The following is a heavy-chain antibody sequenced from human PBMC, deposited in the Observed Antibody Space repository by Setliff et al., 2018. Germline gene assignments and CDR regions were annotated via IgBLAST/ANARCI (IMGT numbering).Heavy chain of an antibody. V-gene: IGHV1-69*05. J-gene: IGHJ6*03. Sequence: GASVKVSCKASGYTFTNYGITWVRQAPGQGLEWMGGIIPIFGTTSYARQFQGRVTIITDESTSTAYMQLSSLGSEDTAVYYCVREGVDSRSSTDYRYYMDVWGKGTTVTVSS. D-gene: IGHD3-22*01. CDR2: IIPIFGTT. CDR3: VREGVDSRSSTDYRYYMDV. CDR1: GYTFTNYG.